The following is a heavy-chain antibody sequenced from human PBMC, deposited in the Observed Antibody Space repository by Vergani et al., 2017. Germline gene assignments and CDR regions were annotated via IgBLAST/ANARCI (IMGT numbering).Heavy chain of an antibody. J-gene: IGHJ4*02. CDR2: IYTSGST. CDR3: ARGRWLQSLDY. D-gene: IGHD5-24*01. CDR1: GGSISSGSYY. V-gene: IGHV4-61*02. Sequence: QVQLQESGPGLVKPSQTLSLTCTVSGGSISSGSYYWGWIRQPAGKGLEWIGRIYTSGSTNYNPSLKSRVTISVDTSKNQFSLKLSSVTAADTAVYYCARGRWLQSLDYWGQGTLVTVSS.